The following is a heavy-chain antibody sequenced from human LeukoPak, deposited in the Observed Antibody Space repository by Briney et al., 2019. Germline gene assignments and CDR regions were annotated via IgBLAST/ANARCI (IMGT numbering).Heavy chain of an antibody. J-gene: IGHJ4*02. CDR3: VTRFGGYYVFDY. CDR2: IYYSGST. D-gene: IGHD3-3*01. CDR1: GGSISSSSYY. V-gene: IGHV4-39*01. Sequence: SETLSLTCTVSGGSISSSSYYWGWIRQPPGKGLEWIGSIYYSGSTYYNPSLKSRVTISVDTSKNQFSLKLSSVTAADTAVYYCVTRFGGYYVFDYWGQGTLVTVSS.